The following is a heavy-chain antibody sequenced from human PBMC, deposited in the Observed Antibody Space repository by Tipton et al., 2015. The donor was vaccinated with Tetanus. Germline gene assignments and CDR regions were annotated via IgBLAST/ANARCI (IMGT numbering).Heavy chain of an antibody. D-gene: IGHD6-19*01. CDR3: AKDISSGWSGGVH. CDR1: GFGFVGYA. Sequence: SLRLSCTASGFGFVGYARFWVRQAPGKGLKWLSGISWNSDYMGYADSVKGRFTTSRDNAKNTLYLQMNNLRLEDTALYYCAKDISSGWSGGVHWGQGTLVIVSS. J-gene: IGHJ4*02. CDR2: ISWNSDYM. V-gene: IGHV3-9*01.